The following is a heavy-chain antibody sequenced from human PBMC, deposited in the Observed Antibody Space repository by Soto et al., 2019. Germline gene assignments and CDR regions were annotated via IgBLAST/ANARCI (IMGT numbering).Heavy chain of an antibody. D-gene: IGHD5-12*01. CDR2: ISGSGGST. CDR1: GFTFSSYA. J-gene: IGHJ2*01. V-gene: IGHV3-23*01. CDR3: AKDPEMATINWYFDL. Sequence: PGGSLRLSCAASGFTFSSYAMSWVRQAPGKGLEWVSAISGSGGSTYYADSVKGRFTISRDNSKNTLYLQMNSLRAEDTAVYYCAKDPEMATINWYFDLWGRGTLVTVSS.